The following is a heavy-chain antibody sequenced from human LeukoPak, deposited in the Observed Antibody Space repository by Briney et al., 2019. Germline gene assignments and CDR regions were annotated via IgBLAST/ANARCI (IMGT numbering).Heavy chain of an antibody. CDR1: GFTFSDYY. V-gene: IGHV3-11*01. J-gene: IGHJ6*02. CDR3: ARDAMVRGVLGPYYYYGMDV. CDR2: ISSSGSTM. Sequence: GGSLRLSCAASGFTFSDYYMSWIRQAPGKGLEWVSYISSSGSTMYYADSVKGRFTISRDNAKNSLYLQMNSLRAEDTAVYYCARDAMVRGVLGPYYYYGMDVWGQGTTVTVSS. D-gene: IGHD3-10*01.